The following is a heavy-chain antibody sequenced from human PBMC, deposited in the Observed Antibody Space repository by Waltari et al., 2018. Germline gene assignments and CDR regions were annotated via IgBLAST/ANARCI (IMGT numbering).Heavy chain of an antibody. CDR1: GGTFSSYA. CDR3: ARDVGYFDY. Sequence: QVQLVQSGAEVKKPGSSVKVSCKASGGTFSSYAISWVRQAPGQGLEWMGIINPSGCSTSYAQKFQGRVTMTRDTSTSTVYMELSSLRSEDTAVYYCARDVGYFDYWGQGTLVTVSS. CDR2: INPSGCST. V-gene: IGHV1-46*01. J-gene: IGHJ4*02.